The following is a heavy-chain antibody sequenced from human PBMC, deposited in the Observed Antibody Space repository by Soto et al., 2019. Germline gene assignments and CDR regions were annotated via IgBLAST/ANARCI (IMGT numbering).Heavy chain of an antibody. Sequence: GASVKVSCKASGYTFSSYAISWVRQATGQGLEWMGGMIPIFGTSNYAQKFQGRVTITADNSKNTVYLQMNSLRAEDTAVYYCAKTPPLTGIADYWGQGTLVTVSS. V-gene: IGHV1-69*06. J-gene: IGHJ4*02. D-gene: IGHD6-13*01. CDR2: MIPIFGTS. CDR1: GYTFSSYA. CDR3: AKTPPLTGIADY.